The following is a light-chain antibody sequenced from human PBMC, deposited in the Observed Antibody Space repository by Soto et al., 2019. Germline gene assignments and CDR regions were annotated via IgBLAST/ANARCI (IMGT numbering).Light chain of an antibody. CDR1: RGSIDNNY. V-gene: IGLV6-57*04. CDR3: QSYDDHNPVI. CDR2: EDT. J-gene: IGLJ2*01. Sequence: NFMLTQPHSVSESPGKTVTMSCTRSRGSIDNNYVQWYQQRPGSAPATVIYEDTQRPSGVPDRFSGSIDRSSNSASLTISGVKSEDEAVYYCQSYDDHNPVIFGGGTKLTVL.